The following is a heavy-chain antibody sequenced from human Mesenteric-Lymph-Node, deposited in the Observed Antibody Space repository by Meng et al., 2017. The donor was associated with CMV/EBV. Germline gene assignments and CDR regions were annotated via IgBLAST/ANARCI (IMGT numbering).Heavy chain of an antibody. CDR3: ATSPDIVVVPPVHRDF. V-gene: IGHV3-21*01. J-gene: IGHJ4*02. Sequence: GESLKISCAASGFTFSSYSMNWVRQAPGKGLEWVSSISRSSSYKYYADSVKGRFTISRDNAKNFLFLQMSSLRVEDTAVYYCATSPDIVVVPPVHRDFWGQGTLVTVSS. D-gene: IGHD2-2*01. CDR2: ISRSSSYK. CDR1: GFTFSSYS.